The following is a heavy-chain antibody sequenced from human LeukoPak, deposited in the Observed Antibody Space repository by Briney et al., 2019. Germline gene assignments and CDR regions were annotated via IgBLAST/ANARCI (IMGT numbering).Heavy chain of an antibody. Sequence: PGGSLRLSCAASGFTFSSYGMSWVRQAPGKGLEWVSAISGSGDSTYYADSVKGRFTISRDNSKNTLYLQMNSLRAEDTAVYYCAKEPSGNYYWYFDLWGRGTLVTVSS. J-gene: IGHJ2*01. CDR3: AKEPSGNYYWYFDL. D-gene: IGHD1-26*01. V-gene: IGHV3-23*01. CDR1: GFTFSSYG. CDR2: ISGSGDST.